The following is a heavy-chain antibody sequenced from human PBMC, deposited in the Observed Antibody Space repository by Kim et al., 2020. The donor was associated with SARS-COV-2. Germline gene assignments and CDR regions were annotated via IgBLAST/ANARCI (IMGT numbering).Heavy chain of an antibody. J-gene: IGHJ4*02. V-gene: IGHV3-66*01. CDR3: ARGGRGPYFFDC. CDR2: IYTSGTT. CDR1: SFTVSSNH. Sequence: GGSLRLSCSSSSFTVSSNHMAWVRLAPGKGLEWVSFIYTSGTTHYADSVKETFTISRDNSKNTVFLTMSGLRAEDTAIYYCARGGRGPYFFDCWGQGTLVTVSS. D-gene: IGHD2-15*01.